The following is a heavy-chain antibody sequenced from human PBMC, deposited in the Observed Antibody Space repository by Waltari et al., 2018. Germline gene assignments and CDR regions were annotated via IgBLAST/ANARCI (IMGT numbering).Heavy chain of an antibody. D-gene: IGHD6-19*01. CDR1: GFTFDDYT. Sequence: EVQLVESGGVVVQPGGSLRLSCAASGFTFDDYTMHWVRQPPGKGLEWVSLISWDGGSTYYADSVKGRFTISRDNSKNSLYLQMNSLRTEDTALYYCAKPLLEAGESNFDYWGQGTLVTVSS. J-gene: IGHJ4*02. CDR3: AKPLLEAGESNFDY. V-gene: IGHV3-43*01. CDR2: ISWDGGST.